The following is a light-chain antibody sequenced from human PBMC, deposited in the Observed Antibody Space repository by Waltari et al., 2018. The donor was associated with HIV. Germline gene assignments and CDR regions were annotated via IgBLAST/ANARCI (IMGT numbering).Light chain of an antibody. Sequence: QSALTQPASVSGSAGQSITISCTGTSSDVGGANYVPWYQQHPGKAPKLMIDDVSNRPSGVSNRFSGSKSGNTASLTISGLQAEDEADYYCSSYTSSSTLRVFGTGTKVTVL. CDR3: SSYTSSSTLRV. CDR2: DVS. V-gene: IGLV2-14*03. CDR1: SSDVGGANY. J-gene: IGLJ1*01.